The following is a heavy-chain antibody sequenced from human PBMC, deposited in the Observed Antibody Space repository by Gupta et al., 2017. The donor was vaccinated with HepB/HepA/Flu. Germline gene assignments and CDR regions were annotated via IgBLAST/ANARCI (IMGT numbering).Heavy chain of an antibody. CDR1: GFTFDDYA. CDR2: ISGDGGST. Sequence: EVQLVESGGGVVQPGGSLRLSCAASGFTFDDYAMHWVRQAPGKGLEWVSLISGDGGSTYYADSVKGRVTISRDNSKNSLYLQMNSLRTEDTALDYCAKDAYCGGDCSFYGMDVGGQGTTVTVSS. CDR3: AKDAYCGGDCSFYGMDV. J-gene: IGHJ6*02. V-gene: IGHV3-43*02. D-gene: IGHD2-21*01.